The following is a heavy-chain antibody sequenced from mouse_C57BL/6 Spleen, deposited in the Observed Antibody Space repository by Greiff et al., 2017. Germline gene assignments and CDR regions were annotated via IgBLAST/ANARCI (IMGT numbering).Heavy chain of an antibody. J-gene: IGHJ2*01. CDR3: ARSLPFFDY. CDR2: IDPSDSYT. V-gene: IGHV1-69*01. CDR1: GYTFTSYW. Sequence: QVQLKQPGAELVMPGASVKLSCKASGYTFTSYWMHWVKQRPGQGLEWIGEIDPSDSYTNYNQKFKGKSTLTVDKSSSTAYMQLSSLTSEDSAVYYCARSLPFFDYWGQGTTLTVSS.